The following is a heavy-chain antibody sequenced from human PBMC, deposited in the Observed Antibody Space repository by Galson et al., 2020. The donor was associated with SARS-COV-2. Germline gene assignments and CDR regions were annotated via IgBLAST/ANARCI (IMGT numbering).Heavy chain of an antibody. D-gene: IGHD5-18*01. Sequence: ASVKVSCKASGYTFTGYYMHWVRQAPGQGLEWMGWINPNSVGTNYAQKFQGRVTMTRDTSISIAYMELSRLRSDDTAVYYCARDGTAMVTNGFDIWGQGTMVTVSS. CDR1: GYTFTGYY. CDR3: ARDGTAMVTNGFDI. CDR2: INPNSVGT. V-gene: IGHV1-2*02. J-gene: IGHJ3*02.